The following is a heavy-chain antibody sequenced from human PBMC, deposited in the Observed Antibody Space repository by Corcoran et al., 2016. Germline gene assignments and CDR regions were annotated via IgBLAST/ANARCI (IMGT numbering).Heavy chain of an antibody. Sequence: QVQLVQNGAEVKKPEASVKVSCTASGYTFTTYGIGWVRKTPGQGLEWMGWISSYNGKTHYARKFQGRGTMTTDTSTSTAYMELRSLRSDDTAVYYWARDYCGGDCYLNIDYWGQGTVVTVSS. CDR1: GYTFTTYG. CDR2: ISSYNGKT. J-gene: IGHJ4*02. CDR3: ARDYCGGDCYLNIDY. V-gene: IGHV1-18*01. D-gene: IGHD2-21*02.